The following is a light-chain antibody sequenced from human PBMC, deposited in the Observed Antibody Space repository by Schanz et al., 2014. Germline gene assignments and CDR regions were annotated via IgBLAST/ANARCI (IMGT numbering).Light chain of an antibody. J-gene: IGKJ4*01. CDR2: AAS. CDR3: EHYYVPPLT. V-gene: IGKV3-20*01. Sequence: EAVLTQSPGTLSLSPGERATLSCRASQSVRSRNLAWYQQKPGQAPRLLIYAASSRATGIPDRFSGAGSGTDFTLTISRLEPEDNAVYHCEHYYVPPLTSGGGTKVEIK. CDR1: QSVRSRN.